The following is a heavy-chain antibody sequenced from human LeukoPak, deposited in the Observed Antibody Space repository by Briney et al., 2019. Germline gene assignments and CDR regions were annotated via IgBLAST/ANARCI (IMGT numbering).Heavy chain of an antibody. CDR1: GYAITSHF. D-gene: IGHD3-22*01. CDR3: ARDDSSGYLPPLFDY. CDR2: INPNSGGT. Sequence: ASVKVSCKTSGYAITSHFMHWVRQAPGQGLEWMGWINPNSGGTNYAQKFQGWVTMTRDTSISTAYMELSRLRSDDTAVYYCARDDSSGYLPPLFDYWGQGTLVTVSS. V-gene: IGHV1-2*04. J-gene: IGHJ4*02.